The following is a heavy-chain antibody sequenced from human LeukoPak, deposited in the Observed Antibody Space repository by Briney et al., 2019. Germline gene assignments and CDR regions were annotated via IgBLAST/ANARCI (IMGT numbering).Heavy chain of an antibody. D-gene: IGHD3-3*01. Sequence: GGSLRLSCAASGFTFGSYAMSWVRQAPGKGLEWVSSILGSGGGDTTYYADSVKGRFTISRDNSKNTLYLQMNSLRAEDTAVYYCAKEEWLGKMNYFDYWGQGTLVTVSS. CDR2: ILGSGGGDTT. CDR1: GFTFGSYA. V-gene: IGHV3-23*01. J-gene: IGHJ4*02. CDR3: AKEEWLGKMNYFDY.